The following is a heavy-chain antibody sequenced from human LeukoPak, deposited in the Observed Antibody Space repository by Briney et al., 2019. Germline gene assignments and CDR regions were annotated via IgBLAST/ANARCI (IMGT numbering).Heavy chain of an antibody. V-gene: IGHV3-53*01. J-gene: IGHJ4*02. CDR2: LYSDGNT. CDR1: GFTVITND. D-gene: IGHD1-14*01. Sequence: PGGSLRLSCAASGFTVITNDMTWVRHAPGRGLEWVSVLYSDGNTKYADYVQGRFTISRDNSKNTLYLEMNSLSPDDTAVYYCARGVEPLAANTLAYWGEGTLVTVSS. CDR3: ARGVEPLAANTLAY.